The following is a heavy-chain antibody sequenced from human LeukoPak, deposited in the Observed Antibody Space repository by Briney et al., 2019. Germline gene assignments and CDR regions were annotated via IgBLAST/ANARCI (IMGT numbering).Heavy chain of an antibody. CDR1: GGSISSYY. D-gene: IGHD3-3*01. CDR2: IYYSGST. J-gene: IGHJ6*03. CDR3: ARGGYYTLEYYYYMEI. V-gene: IGHV4-59*01. Sequence: SETLSLTCTVSGGSISSYYWSWIRQPPGKGLEWIGYIYYSGSTNYNPSLKSRVTISVDTSKNQFSLKLNSVTAADTAVYYCARGGYYTLEYYYYMEIWGKGTTVTISS.